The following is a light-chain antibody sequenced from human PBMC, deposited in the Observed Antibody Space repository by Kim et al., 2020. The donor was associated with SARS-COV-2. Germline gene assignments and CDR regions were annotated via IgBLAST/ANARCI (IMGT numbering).Light chain of an antibody. CDR3: CSYAARITFV. J-gene: IGLJ1*01. V-gene: IGLV2-23*01. CDR2: EGN. Sequence: ITISSTGTSSDVGGYNHVSLYQHHPGKAPNLMIYEGNSRPSGVSDRFSCSKSGNTASLTISGLQAEDEADYYCCSYAARITFVFGTGTKVTVL. CDR1: SSDVGGYNH.